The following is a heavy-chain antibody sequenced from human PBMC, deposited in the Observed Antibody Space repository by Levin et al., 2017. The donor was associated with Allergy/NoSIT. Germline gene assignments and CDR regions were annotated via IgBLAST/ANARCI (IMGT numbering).Heavy chain of an antibody. CDR1: GGSITSGNHY. D-gene: IGHD2-2*01. J-gene: IGHJ5*02. CDR3: ARHDCNSTTCYLLAYNWFDP. CDR2: MYYSGST. Sequence: LSLTCTVSGGSITSGNHYWGWIRQPPGKGLEWIGSMYYSGSTFYNPSLRSRVTISVDTSKSQFSLKLSSVTAADTAVYYCARHDCNSTTCYLLAYNWFDPWGQGTLVTVSS. V-gene: IGHV4-39*01.